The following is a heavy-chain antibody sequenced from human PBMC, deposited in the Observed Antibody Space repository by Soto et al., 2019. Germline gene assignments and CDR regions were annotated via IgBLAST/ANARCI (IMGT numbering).Heavy chain of an antibody. J-gene: IGHJ2*01. D-gene: IGHD2-2*01. V-gene: IGHV3-23*01. CDR3: ARKVLGSTSRPDWWYFDL. CDR2: ISGGGDRT. Sequence: EVQLLESGGGLVQPGGSLRLSCVGSGFTFINYAMNWVRQTPGKRLEWVSTISGGGDRTFDADTVKGRFTISRDNSKNTVNLQMNSLRADDTAVYYCARKVLGSTSRPDWWYFDLWGRGTLVTVSS. CDR1: GFTFINYA.